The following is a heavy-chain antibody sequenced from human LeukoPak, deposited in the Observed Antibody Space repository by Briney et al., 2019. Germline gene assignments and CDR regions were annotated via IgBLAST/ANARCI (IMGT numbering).Heavy chain of an antibody. CDR1: GFTFSGSA. CDR3: TRHDDTISLDAFDI. Sequence: GGSLKLSCAASGFTFSGSAMHWVRQASGKGLEWVGRIRSKANSYATAYAASVKGRFTISRDDSKNTAYLQMNSLKTEDTAVYYCTRHDDTISLDAFDIWGQGTMVTVSS. CDR2: IRSKANSYAT. D-gene: IGHD3-3*01. J-gene: IGHJ3*02. V-gene: IGHV3-73*01.